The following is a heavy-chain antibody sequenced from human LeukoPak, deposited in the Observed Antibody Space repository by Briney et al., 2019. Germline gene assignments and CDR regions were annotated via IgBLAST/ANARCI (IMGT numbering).Heavy chain of an antibody. V-gene: IGHV1-2*06. D-gene: IGHD3-22*01. J-gene: IGHJ4*02. CDR1: GYTFTGYY. CDR2: INPNSGGT. Sequence: GASVKVSCKASGYTFTGYYMHWVRQAPGQGLEWMGRINPNSGGTNYAQKFQGRVTMTRDTSISTAYMELSRLRSDDTAVYYCAREVYYDSSGYYNWGQGTLVTVSS. CDR3: AREVYYDSSGYYN.